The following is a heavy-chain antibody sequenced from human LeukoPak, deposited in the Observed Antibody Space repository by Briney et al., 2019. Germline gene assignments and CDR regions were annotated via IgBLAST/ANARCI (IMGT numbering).Heavy chain of an antibody. CDR2: ISSSGSAI. Sequence: GGSLRLSCAASGFTFSSYSMNWVRQAPGKGLEWVSYISSSGSAIYYADSVKGRFTISRDNAKNSLYLQMNSLRAEDTAVYYCARGGSGVNYDQINFDYWGQGTLVTVSS. V-gene: IGHV3-48*04. CDR1: GFTFSSYS. CDR3: ARGGSGVNYDQINFDY. D-gene: IGHD3-3*01. J-gene: IGHJ4*02.